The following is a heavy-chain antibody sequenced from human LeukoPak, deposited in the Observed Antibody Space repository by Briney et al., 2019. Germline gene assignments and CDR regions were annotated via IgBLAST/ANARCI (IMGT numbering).Heavy chain of an antibody. CDR3: AKDQDLYSYGYWFDP. CDR2: ISGSGGST. V-gene: IGHV3-23*01. Sequence: GGSLRLSCAASGFTFSSYAMSWVRQAPGKGLEWVSAISGSGGSTYYADSVKGRFTISRDNSKNTPYLQMNSLRAEDTAVYYCAKDQDLYSYGYWFDPWGQGTLVTVSS. J-gene: IGHJ5*02. CDR1: GFTFSSYA. D-gene: IGHD5-18*01.